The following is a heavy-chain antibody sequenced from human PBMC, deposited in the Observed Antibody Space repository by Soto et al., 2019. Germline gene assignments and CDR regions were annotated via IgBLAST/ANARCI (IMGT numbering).Heavy chain of an antibody. V-gene: IGHV3-23*04. CDR3: MKVRDY. CDR1: GFMFSDYA. J-gene: IGHJ4*02. CDR2: IGKSGSDR. Sequence: EVKLVESGGGLVQPGGSLRISCKVSGFMFSDYAMTWVRQAPGKGLEWVSSIGKSGSDRDYADSVKGRFTISRDNSENTVCLQMDSLKVEDTALYFCMKVRDYWGQGTQVTVS.